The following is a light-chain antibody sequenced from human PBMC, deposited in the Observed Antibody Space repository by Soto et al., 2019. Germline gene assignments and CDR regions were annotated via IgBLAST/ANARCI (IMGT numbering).Light chain of an antibody. V-gene: IGKV3-20*01. CDR1: QSVSSSY. CDR2: AAS. J-gene: IGKJ3*01. CDR3: QQYGSLWFT. Sequence: EIVLTQSPGTLSLSPGERATLSCRASQSVSSSYLAWYQQKPGQAPRLLIYAASSKATGIPDRFSGSGSGKDFPLIISRLEPEDFAVYYCQQYGSLWFTFGHVTKVDIK.